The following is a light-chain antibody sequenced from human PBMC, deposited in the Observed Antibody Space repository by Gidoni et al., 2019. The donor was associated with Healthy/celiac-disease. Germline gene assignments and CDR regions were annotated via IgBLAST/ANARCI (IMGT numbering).Light chain of an antibody. CDR1: QSVSSY. Sequence: EIVLTQSPATLSLSPGERATLSCRAIQSVSSYLAWYQQKPGQAPTLHIYDASNRATGTPARFSGSGSGTDFTLTISSLEPEDFAVYYCQRSSNWPTFGQGTKLEIK. V-gene: IGKV3-11*01. CDR3: QRSSNWPT. J-gene: IGKJ2*01. CDR2: DAS.